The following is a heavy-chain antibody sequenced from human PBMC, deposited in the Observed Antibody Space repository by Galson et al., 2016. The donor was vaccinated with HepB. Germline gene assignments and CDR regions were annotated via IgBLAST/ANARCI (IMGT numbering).Heavy chain of an antibody. D-gene: IGHD6-13*01. Sequence: QSGAEVKKPGESLTISCKGSGYSFTSYWISWVRQMPGKGLEWMGRIDPSASYTNYSPSIQGHVPISADESTSTAYLQWSNLKASDTAMYYCARLEAAAGISFMRHWGQGTLVSVSS. V-gene: IGHV5-10-1*01. CDR3: ARLEAAAGISFMRH. CDR2: IDPSASYT. CDR1: GYSFTSYW. J-gene: IGHJ1*01.